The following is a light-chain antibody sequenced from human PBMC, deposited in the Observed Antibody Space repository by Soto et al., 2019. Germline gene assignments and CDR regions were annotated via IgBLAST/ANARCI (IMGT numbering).Light chain of an antibody. CDR2: GAS. J-gene: IGKJ1*01. Sequence: EIVLTQSPGTLSLSTGEGATLSCRASQSVGGTFLAWYQQKGGQAPRLLIHGASNRATGIPDRFSGSGSGTDFTLPISRLEPEDCAGYYCQQYGGSPRTFGQGNKVEVK. CDR1: QSVGGTF. CDR3: QQYGGSPRT. V-gene: IGKV3-20*01.